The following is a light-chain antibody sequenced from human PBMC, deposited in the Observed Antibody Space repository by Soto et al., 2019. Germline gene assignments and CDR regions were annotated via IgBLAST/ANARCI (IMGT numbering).Light chain of an antibody. J-gene: IGKJ5*01. V-gene: IGKV1-33*01. CDR2: DAS. CDR3: QQYENLPT. Sequence: DIQITQSTSSLSASVGYRVTITFQASQNINNYLNWYQQKPGRAPKLLIYDASNLEAGVPARVRGSGSGTDFTFTISRLQPEDIATYYCQQYENLPTFGQGTRLEIK. CDR1: QNINNY.